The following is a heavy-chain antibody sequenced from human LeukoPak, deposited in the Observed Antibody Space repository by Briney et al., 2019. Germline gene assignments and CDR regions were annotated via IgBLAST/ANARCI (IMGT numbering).Heavy chain of an antibody. D-gene: IGHD6-13*01. CDR2: IYSGGST. J-gene: IGHJ4*02. CDR1: GFTVSSNY. Sequence: QSGGSLRLSCAASGFTVSSNYMSWVRQAPGKGLEWVSVIYSGGSTYYADSVKGRFTISRDNSKNTLYLQMNSLRAEDTAVYYCAREGSIAAAAAPYFDYWGQGTLVTVSS. CDR3: AREGSIAAAAAPYFDY. V-gene: IGHV3-66*02.